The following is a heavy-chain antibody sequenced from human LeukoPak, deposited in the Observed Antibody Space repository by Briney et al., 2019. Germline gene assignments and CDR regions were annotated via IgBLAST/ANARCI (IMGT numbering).Heavy chain of an antibody. J-gene: IGHJ4*02. D-gene: IGHD5-18*01. V-gene: IGHV3-66*01. Sequence: GGSLRLSCAASGYTVSSNYMSWVRQAPGKGLEWVSVIYSGGSTYYADSVKGRFTISRDNSKNTLYLQMNSLRAEDTAVYYCARDGDTAMVYYFDYWGQGTLVTVSS. CDR2: IYSGGST. CDR1: GYTVSSNY. CDR3: ARDGDTAMVYYFDY.